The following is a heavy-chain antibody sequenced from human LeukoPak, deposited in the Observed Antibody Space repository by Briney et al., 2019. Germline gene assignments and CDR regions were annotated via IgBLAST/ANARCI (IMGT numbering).Heavy chain of an antibody. CDR2: IRYDGSNK. V-gene: IGHV3-30*02. Sequence: GGSLRLSCAASGFSFSTYGMHWVRQAPGKGLEWVAFIRYDGSNKYYADSVKGRFTISRDNSKNTLYLQMNSLRVEDTAVYYCAKVPLVATISKDGFDIWGQGTMVTVS. CDR1: GFSFSTYG. CDR3: AKVPLVATISKDGFDI. J-gene: IGHJ3*02. D-gene: IGHD5-12*01.